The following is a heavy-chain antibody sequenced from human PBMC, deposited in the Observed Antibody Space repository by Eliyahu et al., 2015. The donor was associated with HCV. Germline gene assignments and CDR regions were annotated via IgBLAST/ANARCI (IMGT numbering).Heavy chain of an antibody. CDR2: IKSKTDGGTT. D-gene: IGHD2-8*02. Sequence: SLRLSCAASGFTFSNAWMSWVRQAPGKGLEWVGRIKSKTDGGTTDYAAPVKGRFTISRDDSKNTLYLQMNSLKTEDTAVYYCTTVDRQLGYCTGGVCQGSDYWGQGTLVTVSS. J-gene: IGHJ4*02. V-gene: IGHV3-15*01. CDR3: TTVDRQLGYCTGGVCQGSDY. CDR1: GFTFSNAW.